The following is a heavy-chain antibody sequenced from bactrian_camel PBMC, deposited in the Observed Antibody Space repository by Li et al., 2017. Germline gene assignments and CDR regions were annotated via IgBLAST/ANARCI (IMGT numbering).Heavy chain of an antibody. CDR3: AREERLSLSTWCKGAYCSGYTV. J-gene: IGHJ4*01. D-gene: IGHD3*01. CDR1: GFAFNTFH. V-gene: IGHV3S40*01. Sequence: VQLVESGGGSVQAGGSLRLSCTASGFAFNTFHMAWVRQAPGKGLEWVSSTGSDGRSKFYRNSVEGRFTISQDKAKNSLFLQMNSLKPEDTALYYCAREERLSLSTWCKGAYCSGYTVWGQGTQVTVS. CDR2: TGSDGRSK.